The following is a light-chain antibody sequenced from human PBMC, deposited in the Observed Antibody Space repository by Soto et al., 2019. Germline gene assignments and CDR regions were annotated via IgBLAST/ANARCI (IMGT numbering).Light chain of an antibody. J-gene: IGLJ2*01. CDR2: DVS. Sequence: QSVLTQPASVSGSPGQSITISCTGTSSDVGGYNYVSWYQQHPGKAPKLIIYDVSDRPSGVSSRFSASKSGNTASLTISGLQAEDDADYYCSSYTSSIVLFGGGTKLTVL. V-gene: IGLV2-14*01. CDR3: SSYTSSIVL. CDR1: SSDVGGYNY.